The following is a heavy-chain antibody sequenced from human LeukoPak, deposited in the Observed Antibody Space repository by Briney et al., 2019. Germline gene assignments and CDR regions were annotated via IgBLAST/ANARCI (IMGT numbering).Heavy chain of an antibody. D-gene: IGHD3-22*01. CDR3: ARHGYYDAFDI. CDR2: IYPGDPDT. CDR1: EYSFTSYW. Sequence: GESLNISCKGSEYSFTSYWIGWVRQMPGKGLEWMGIIYPGDPDTSYSPSFRGDVTTSDAKSITTDYLQWSSLKASDTAMYYCARHGYYDAFDIWGQGTMATVSS. J-gene: IGHJ3*02. V-gene: IGHV5-51*01.